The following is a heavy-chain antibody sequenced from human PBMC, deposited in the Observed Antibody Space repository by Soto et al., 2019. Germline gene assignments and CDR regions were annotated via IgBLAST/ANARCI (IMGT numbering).Heavy chain of an antibody. CDR2: IIPIFGTA. Sequence: QVQLVQSGAEVKKPGSSVKVSCKASGGTFSSYAISWVRQAPGQGLEWMGGIIPIFGTANYAQKFQGRVTITADESTSTDDMKLSSLGSENTAVYYCARQGGGRDFWSGYYPSSYFQHWGQGTLVTVSS. D-gene: IGHD3-3*01. CDR1: GGTFSSYA. J-gene: IGHJ1*01. V-gene: IGHV1-69*01. CDR3: ARQGGGRDFWSGYYPSSYFQH.